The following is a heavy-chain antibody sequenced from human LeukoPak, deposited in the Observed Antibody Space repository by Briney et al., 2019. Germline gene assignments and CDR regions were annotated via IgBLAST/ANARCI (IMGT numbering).Heavy chain of an antibody. J-gene: IGHJ4*02. CDR2: ISWDGGGT. CDR1: GFTFTDHD. V-gene: IGHV3-43D*03. D-gene: IGHD5-18*01. Sequence: PGGSLRLSCAASGFTFTDHDMDWVRQAPGKGLEWVSLISWDGGGTYYADSVKGRFSISRDNSKNSLYLQMNSLRAEDTAMYYCARRATTERGHSYGLDFWGQGTLVTVSS. CDR3: ARRATTERGHSYGLDF.